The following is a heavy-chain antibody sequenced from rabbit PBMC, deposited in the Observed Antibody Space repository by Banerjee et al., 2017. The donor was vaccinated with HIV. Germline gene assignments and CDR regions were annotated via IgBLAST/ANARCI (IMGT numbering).Heavy chain of an antibody. V-gene: IGHV1S45*01. CDR1: GFSFSSSYY. CDR3: ARGYGGYAAYDYANL. J-gene: IGHJ3*01. Sequence: QEQLEESGGDLVKPGASLTLTCTASGFSFSSSYYMCWVRQAPGKGLEWIACIYASSGDSAYYASWAKGRFTISKTSSTTVTLQMTSLTAADTATYFCARGYGGYAAYDYANLWGQGTLVTVS. D-gene: IGHD6-1*01. CDR2: IYASSGDSA.